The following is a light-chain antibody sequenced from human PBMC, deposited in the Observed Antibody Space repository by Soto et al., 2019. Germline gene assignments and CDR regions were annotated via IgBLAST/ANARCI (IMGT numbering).Light chain of an antibody. Sequence: DIQMTQSPSSLSASVGDRVTITCRASQSISSSLNWYQQKPGKAPKLLIYDASSLQSGVPSRFSGSGSGTDFTLTISSLQPEHFATYYCQQSYSTPYTFGQGTKLEIK. J-gene: IGKJ2*01. CDR2: DAS. CDR3: QQSYSTPYT. V-gene: IGKV1-39*01. CDR1: QSISSS.